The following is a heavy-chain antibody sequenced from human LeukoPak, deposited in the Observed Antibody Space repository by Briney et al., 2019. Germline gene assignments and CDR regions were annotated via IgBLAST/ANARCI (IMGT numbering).Heavy chain of an antibody. Sequence: PGGSLRLSCAASGFTFSSSVMTWVRQAPGKGLEWVASINHNGNVNYYVDSVKGRFTISRDNAKNSLYLQMSNLRAEDTAVYFCARGGGLDVWGQGATVTVSS. CDR3: ARGGGLDV. D-gene: IGHD3-16*01. J-gene: IGHJ6*02. CDR1: GFTFSSSV. CDR2: INHNGNVN. V-gene: IGHV3-7*03.